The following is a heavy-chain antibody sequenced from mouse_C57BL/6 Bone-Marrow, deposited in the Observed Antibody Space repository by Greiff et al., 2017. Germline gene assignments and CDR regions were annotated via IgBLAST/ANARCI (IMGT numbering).Heavy chain of an antibody. CDR2: ISYSGST. D-gene: IGHD1-1*01. J-gene: IGHJ1*03. CDR3: ARGVLHHSWYFDV. Sequence: EVQLQESGPGMVKPSPSLSLTCTVTGYSITSGYDWHWIRHFPGNKLAWMGYISYSGSTNYNPSLKSRISITHDTSKTHFSLKLNSVTTEDTATYDCARGVLHHSWYFDVWGTGTTVTVAS. CDR1: GYSITSGYD. V-gene: IGHV3-1*01.